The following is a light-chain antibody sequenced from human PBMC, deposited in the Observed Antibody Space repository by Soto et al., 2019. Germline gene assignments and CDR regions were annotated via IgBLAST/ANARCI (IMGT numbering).Light chain of an antibody. J-gene: IGKJ1*01. CDR3: QQYNSYWT. CDR2: DAS. Sequence: DIQMTQSPSTLSASIGDRVTITCQASQDINKNLIWYQQKPGKAPKLLIYDASSLESGVPSRFSGSGFGTEFTLTISSLQPDDFATYYCQQYNSYWTFGQGTKVDIK. CDR1: QDINKN. V-gene: IGKV1-5*01.